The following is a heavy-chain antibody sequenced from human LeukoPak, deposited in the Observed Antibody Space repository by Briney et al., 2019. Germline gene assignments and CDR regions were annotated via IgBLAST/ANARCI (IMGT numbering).Heavy chain of an antibody. Sequence: SETLSLTCTVSGGSLTSYYWSWIRQPPGKGLQWIGYIYYSGSVSYNPSLKSRVTISVDTSKNQFSLNLSSVTAADTAVYYCARLGSYFDYWGQGTQVTVSS. J-gene: IGHJ4*02. CDR1: GGSLTSYY. V-gene: IGHV4-59*08. CDR2: IYYSGSV. CDR3: ARLGSYFDY.